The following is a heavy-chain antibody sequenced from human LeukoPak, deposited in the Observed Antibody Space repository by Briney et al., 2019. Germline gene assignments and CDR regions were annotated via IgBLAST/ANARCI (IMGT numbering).Heavy chain of an antibody. Sequence: GGSLRLSCAASGFTFSSYGMHWVRQAPGKGLEWVAVISYDGSNKYYADSVKGRFTISRDNSKNTLYLQMNSLRAGDTAVYYCASGGHFDYWGQGTLVTVSS. CDR1: GFTFSSYG. J-gene: IGHJ4*02. V-gene: IGHV3-30*03. CDR3: ASGGHFDY. CDR2: ISYDGSNK.